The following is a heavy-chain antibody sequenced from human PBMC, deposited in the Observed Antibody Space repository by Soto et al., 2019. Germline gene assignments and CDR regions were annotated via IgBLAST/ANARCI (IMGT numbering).Heavy chain of an antibody. V-gene: IGHV4-34*01. D-gene: IGHD3-3*01. CDR1: GGSFSGYY. CDR3: AGHDDRCYYYYGMDV. J-gene: IGHJ6*02. CDR2: INHSGST. Sequence: SETLSLTCAVYGGSFSGYYWSWIRQPPGKGLEWIGEINHSGSTNYNPSLKSRVTISVDTSKNQFSLKLSSVTAADTAVTYCAGHDDRCYYYYGMDVSGQGTTGPVSS.